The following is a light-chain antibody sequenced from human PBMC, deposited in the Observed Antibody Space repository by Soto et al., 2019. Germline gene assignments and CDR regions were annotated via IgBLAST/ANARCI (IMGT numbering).Light chain of an antibody. J-gene: IGLJ1*01. Sequence: QSALTQPGSVSGSPGQSITISCTGSISDVGSYGPVSWYQQHPGQVPKLIIYEGNRRPSGVSSRFSGSKSGNTASLTISGLQAEDEAEYYCCSYVGARNYVFGNGKKVTV. CDR2: EGN. CDR3: CSYVGARNYV. V-gene: IGLV2-23*01. CDR1: ISDVGSYGP.